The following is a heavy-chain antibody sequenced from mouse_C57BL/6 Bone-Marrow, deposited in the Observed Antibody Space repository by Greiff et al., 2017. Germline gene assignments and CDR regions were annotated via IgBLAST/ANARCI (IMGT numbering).Heavy chain of an antibody. D-gene: IGHD4-1*02. J-gene: IGHJ3*01. CDR2: ISSGGSYT. CDR1: GFTFSSYG. CDR3: ARVQLRPWFDD. Sequence: EVMLVESGGDLVKPGGSLKLSCAASGFTFSSYGMSWVRQTPDKRLEWVATISSGGSYTYYPDSVKGRFTFSRDNATNTLYLQMSSLKSEDTAMDYWARVQLRPWFDDWGQGTMVTVSA. V-gene: IGHV5-6*01.